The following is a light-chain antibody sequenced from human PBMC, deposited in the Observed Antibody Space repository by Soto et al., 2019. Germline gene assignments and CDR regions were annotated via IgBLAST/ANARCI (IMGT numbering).Light chain of an antibody. Sequence: DIQMTQSPSSLSASLGDRVTITCRASQSISVYLNWYQQKPGKAPQLLIYAASFLHTGVPSRFSGSGSGADFTLTITSLQPEDFATDYCQQSYVSPYTFGQGTNL. CDR3: QQSYVSPYT. CDR1: QSISVY. J-gene: IGKJ2*01. CDR2: AAS. V-gene: IGKV1-39*01.